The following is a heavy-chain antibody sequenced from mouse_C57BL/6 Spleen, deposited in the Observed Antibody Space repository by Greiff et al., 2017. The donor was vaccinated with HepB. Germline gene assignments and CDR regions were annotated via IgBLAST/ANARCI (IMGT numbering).Heavy chain of an antibody. Sequence: VQLQQPGAELVKPGASVKLSCKASGYTFTSYWMQWVKQRPGQGLEWIGEIDPSDSYTNYNQKFKGKATLTVDTSSSTAYMQLSSLTSEDSAVYYCVTGTFDYWGQGTTLTVSS. CDR1: GYTFTSYW. CDR3: VTGTFDY. CDR2: IDPSDSYT. J-gene: IGHJ2*01. V-gene: IGHV1-50*01. D-gene: IGHD4-1*01.